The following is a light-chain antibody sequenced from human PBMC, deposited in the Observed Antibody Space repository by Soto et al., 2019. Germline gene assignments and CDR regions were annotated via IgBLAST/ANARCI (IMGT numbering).Light chain of an antibody. J-gene: IGLJ2*01. CDR2: RNN. CDR1: SSNVGSNY. CDR3: AAWDESLSDVV. V-gene: IGLV1-47*01. Sequence: QSVLTQPPSASGTPGQRVTISCSGSSSNVGSNYVYWYQQLPGTAPKLLIYRNNQRPSGVPDRFSGSKSGTSGSLAIGGPRSADAADYHCAAWDESLSDVVFGGGTKLTVL.